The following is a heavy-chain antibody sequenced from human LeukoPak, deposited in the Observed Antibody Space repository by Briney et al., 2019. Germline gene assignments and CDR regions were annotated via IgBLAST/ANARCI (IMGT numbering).Heavy chain of an antibody. Sequence: ASVKVSCKASGGTFSSYAISWVRQAPGQGLEWMGGIIPIFGTANYAQKFQGRVTITADESTSTAYMELSSLRSEDTAVYYCARTDIVVVPAAKSHWFDPWGQGTLVTVSS. D-gene: IGHD2-2*01. J-gene: IGHJ5*02. V-gene: IGHV1-69*13. CDR3: ARTDIVVVPAAKSHWFDP. CDR1: GGTFSSYA. CDR2: IIPIFGTA.